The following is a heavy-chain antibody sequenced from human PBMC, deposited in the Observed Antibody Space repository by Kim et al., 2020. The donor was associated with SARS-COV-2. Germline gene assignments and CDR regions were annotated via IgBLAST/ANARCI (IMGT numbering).Heavy chain of an antibody. D-gene: IGHD7-27*01. V-gene: IGHV1-8*01. Sequence: GYAQKFQGRVPLTRDTSIDTAFMELNSLASDDTGVYYCARNGERTGDFDYWGLGTLVTVSS. J-gene: IGHJ4*02. CDR3: ARNGERTGDFDY.